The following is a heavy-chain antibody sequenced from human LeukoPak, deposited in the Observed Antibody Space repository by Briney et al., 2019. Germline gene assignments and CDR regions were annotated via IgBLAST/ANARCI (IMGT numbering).Heavy chain of an antibody. J-gene: IGHJ6*03. Sequence: ASVKVSCKASGYTFTSYYMHWVRQAPGQGLEWMGMINASGGMKSYAQKFRGRGTMPRDMSTSTVYMELSSLRSEDTAVYYCARAVLVGDTTARYYCYYMDVWGKGPTDSVSS. CDR3: ARAVLVGDTTARYYCYYMDV. CDR1: GYTFTSYY. CDR2: INASGGMK. V-gene: IGHV1-46*01. D-gene: IGHD1-26*01.